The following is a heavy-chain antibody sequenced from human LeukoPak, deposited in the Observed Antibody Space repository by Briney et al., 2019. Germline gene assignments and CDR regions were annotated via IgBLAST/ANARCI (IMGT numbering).Heavy chain of an antibody. J-gene: IGHJ4*02. CDR3: ARVVMSSWYTQGGHYDY. V-gene: IGHV4-61*02. Sequence: SETLSLTCTVSGGSISSGSYYWSWIRQPAGKGLEWIGRIYTSGSTNYNPSLKSRVTISADTSKNQFSLKLSSVTAADTAVYYCARVVMSSWYTQGGHYDYWGQGTTVTISS. CDR2: IYTSGST. D-gene: IGHD6-13*01. CDR1: GGSISSGSYY.